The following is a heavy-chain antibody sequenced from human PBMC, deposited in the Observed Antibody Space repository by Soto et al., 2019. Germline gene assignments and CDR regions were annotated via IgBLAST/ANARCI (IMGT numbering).Heavy chain of an antibody. V-gene: IGHV4-39*01. CDR1: GGSISSSSYY. J-gene: IGHJ2*01. D-gene: IGHD6-19*01. CDR2: IYYSGST. Sequence: SETLSLTCTVSGGSISSSSYYWGWIRQPPGKGLEWIGSIYYSGSTYYNPSLKSRVTISVDTSKNQFSLKLSSVTAADTAVYYCARLIVAGTGWYFDLWGRGPLVTVSS. CDR3: ARLIVAGTGWYFDL.